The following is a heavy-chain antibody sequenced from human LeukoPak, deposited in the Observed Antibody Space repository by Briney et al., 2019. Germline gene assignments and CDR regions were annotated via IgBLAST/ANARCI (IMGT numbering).Heavy chain of an antibody. D-gene: IGHD1-26*01. J-gene: IGHJ4*02. V-gene: IGHV3-48*01. CDR3: ASWGEGALDN. Sequence: GGSLRLSCEASGFTFSSYSMNWVRQAPGRGLEWISYISTSTTTIYYANSVKGRFTISRDNAKKPLYLQMNSLRVEDTGVYYCASWGEGALDNWGQGTLVTVSS. CDR2: ISTSTTTI. CDR1: GFTFSSYS.